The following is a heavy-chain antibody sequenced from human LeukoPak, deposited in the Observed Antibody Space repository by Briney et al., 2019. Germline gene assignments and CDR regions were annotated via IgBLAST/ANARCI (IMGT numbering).Heavy chain of an antibody. CDR2: IIPILGIA. CDR1: GGTFSSYA. V-gene: IGHV1-69*04. CDR3: ARSHIWFGERLGAFDI. J-gene: IGHJ3*02. D-gene: IGHD3-10*01. Sequence: GSSVKVSCEASGGTFSSYAISWVRQAPGQGLEWMGRIIPILGIANYAQKFQGRVTITADKSTSTAYMELRSLRSDDTAVYYCARSHIWFGERLGAFDIWGQGTMVTVSS.